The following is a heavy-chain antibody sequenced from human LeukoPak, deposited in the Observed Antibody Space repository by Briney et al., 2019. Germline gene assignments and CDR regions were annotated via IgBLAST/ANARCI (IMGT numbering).Heavy chain of an antibody. CDR3: ARVGLAYCGGDCYSSWFDP. V-gene: IGHV3-7*01. CDR1: GFTFSSYW. D-gene: IGHD2-21*02. Sequence: GGSLRLSCAASGFTFSSYWMSWVRQAPGKGLEWVANKKQDGSEKYYVDSVKGRFTISRDNAKNSLYLQMNSLRAEDTAVYYCARVGLAYCGGDCYSSWFDPWGQGTLVTVSS. J-gene: IGHJ5*02. CDR2: KKQDGSEK.